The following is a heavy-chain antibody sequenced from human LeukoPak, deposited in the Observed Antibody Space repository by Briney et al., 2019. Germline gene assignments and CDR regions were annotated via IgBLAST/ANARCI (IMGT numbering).Heavy chain of an antibody. D-gene: IGHD3-16*01. CDR2: IYYTGST. Sequence: SETLSLTCTVSSGSISSGAYYWSWIRQPPGKGLEWIGYIYYTGSTNYNPSLKSRVTISVDTSNNQFSLSLSSVTAADTAVYYCARGGFGTWFDPWGQGTLVTVSS. CDR1: SGSISSGAYY. CDR3: ARGGFGTWFDP. J-gene: IGHJ5*02. V-gene: IGHV4-61*08.